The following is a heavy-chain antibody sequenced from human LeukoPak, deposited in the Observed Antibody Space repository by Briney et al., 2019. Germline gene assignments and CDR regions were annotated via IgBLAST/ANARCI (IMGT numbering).Heavy chain of an antibody. CDR2: IWFDGGKI. Sequence: GRSLRLSCAASGFPFSSYVMHWLRQAPGKGLEWVAVIWFDGGKIYYADSVKGRFTISRDNSKNTLYLQMSSLRAEDTAVYHCVRDFTNIGGGGYFDNWGQGTLVTVSS. CDR3: VRDFTNIGGGGYFDN. D-gene: IGHD2/OR15-2a*01. CDR1: GFPFSSYV. J-gene: IGHJ4*02. V-gene: IGHV3-33*01.